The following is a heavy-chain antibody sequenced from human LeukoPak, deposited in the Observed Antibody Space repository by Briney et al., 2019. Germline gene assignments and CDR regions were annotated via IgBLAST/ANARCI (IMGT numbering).Heavy chain of an antibody. V-gene: IGHV3-48*03. CDR2: ISSSGSTI. CDR3: ASHYDILTGYPSYFDY. J-gene: IGHJ4*02. CDR1: GFTFSSYE. Sequence: GSLRLSCAASGFTFSSYEMNWVRQAPGKGLEWVSYISSSGSTIYYADSAKGRFTISRDNAKNSLYLQMNSLRAEDTAVYYCASHYDILTGYPSYFDYWGQGTLVTVSS. D-gene: IGHD3-9*01.